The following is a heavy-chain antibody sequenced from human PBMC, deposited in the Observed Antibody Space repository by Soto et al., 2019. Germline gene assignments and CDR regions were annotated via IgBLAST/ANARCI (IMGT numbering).Heavy chain of an antibody. J-gene: IGHJ3*01. CDR1: GFMFSDHY. CDR3: GRSNMDTLGHLDV. D-gene: IGHD5-18*01. CDR2: IRKKVNSYST. V-gene: IGHV3-72*01. Sequence: EVQLVESGGGSVQPGGSLRLSCATSGFMFSDHYMDWVRQAPGKGLEWVGRIRKKVNSYSTEYAASVKGRFTVSRDDSKISLYLQMISLETEDWSYEYCGRSNMDTLGHLDVWGQGTMVTVSS.